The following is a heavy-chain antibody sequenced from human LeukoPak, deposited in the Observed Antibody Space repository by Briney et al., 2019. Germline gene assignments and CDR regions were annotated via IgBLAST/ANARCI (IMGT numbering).Heavy chain of an antibody. CDR1: GFTVSSCY. J-gene: IGHJ3*02. V-gene: IGHV3-53*01. CDR2: LYSAGTT. CDR3: AKDLGDIDVSGYYRPGAFDI. Sequence: GGSLRLSCAASGFTVSSCYMSWVRQAPGKGLEWVSVLYSAGTTYYADSVKGRFTISRAYSRNTVYLQMNTLRAEDTAIYYCAKDLGDIDVSGYYRPGAFDIWGQGTVVTVSS. D-gene: IGHD3-22*01.